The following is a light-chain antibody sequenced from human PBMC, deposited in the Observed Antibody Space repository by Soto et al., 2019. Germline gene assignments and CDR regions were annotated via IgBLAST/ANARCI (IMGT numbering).Light chain of an antibody. CDR1: QSVSSSY. Sequence: EIVMTQSPATLSVSPGETATLSCTASQSVSSSYLAWYQQKPGQAPRLLIYGASSRATGIPDRFSGSGSGTEFTLTISSLQSEDFAVYYCQQYNNWPLWTFCQGTKVDI. CDR2: GAS. J-gene: IGKJ1*01. CDR3: QQYNNWPLWT. V-gene: IGKV3D-15*01.